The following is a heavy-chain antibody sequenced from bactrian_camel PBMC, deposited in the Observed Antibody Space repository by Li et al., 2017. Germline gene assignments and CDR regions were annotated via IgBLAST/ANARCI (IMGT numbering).Heavy chain of an antibody. Sequence: HVQLVESGGGSVQAGGSLRLSCVASEYRGCTGWLRQVPGKEREGVATVDSLGIPTYADFAKGRFTISQDNAKSTVYLQMNSLKPEDTAMYYCAARSYADYVSAGRYVCFTIYDMSYWGRGTQVTVS. CDR3: AARSYADYVSAGRYVCFTIYDMSY. V-gene: IGHV3S53*01. D-gene: IGHD4*01. CDR1: EYRGC. CDR2: VDSLGIP. J-gene: IGHJ4*01.